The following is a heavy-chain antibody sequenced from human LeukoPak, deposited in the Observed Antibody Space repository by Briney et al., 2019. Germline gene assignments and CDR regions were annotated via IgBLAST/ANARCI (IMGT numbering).Heavy chain of an antibody. D-gene: IGHD2-15*01. CDR3: AKDAGHCSGGSCYRQDY. V-gene: IGHV3-30*18. J-gene: IGHJ4*02. Sequence: GESLRQSCAASGLTFSTYGMDWVRQDPGKGPEWVAVISNDGSNKYHAESVRGRFTISRDNSKNTLYLQMNSLRAEDTAVYYCAKDAGHCSGGSCYRQDYWGQGTLVTVSS. CDR1: GLTFSTYG. CDR2: ISNDGSNK.